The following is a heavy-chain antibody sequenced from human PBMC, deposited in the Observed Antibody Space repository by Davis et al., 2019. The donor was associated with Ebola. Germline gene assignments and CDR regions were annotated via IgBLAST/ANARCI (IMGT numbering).Heavy chain of an antibody. Sequence: GESLKISCAASGFTFSSYSMTWVRQAPGKGLEWVANIKEDGSEKYYVDSVEGRFTISRDNAKNSLYLQMNSLRVEDTAVYYCVREYYGAKVGYWGQGTLVTVSS. V-gene: IGHV3-7*01. J-gene: IGHJ4*02. CDR2: IKEDGSEK. D-gene: IGHD4-17*01. CDR1: GFTFSSYS. CDR3: VREYYGAKVGY.